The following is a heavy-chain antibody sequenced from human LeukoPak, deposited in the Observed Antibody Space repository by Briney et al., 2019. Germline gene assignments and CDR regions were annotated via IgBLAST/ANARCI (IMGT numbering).Heavy chain of an antibody. CDR1: GGSFSGYY. V-gene: IGHV4-34*01. J-gene: IGHJ4*02. D-gene: IGHD6-13*01. CDR3: AFSSPAGDY. Sequence: SSATLSLTCAVYGGSFSGYYWSWIRQPPGKGLEWIGEINHSGSTNYNPSLKSRVTISVDTSKNQFSLKLSSVTAADTAVYYGAFSSPAGDYWGQGTLVTVSS. CDR2: INHSGST.